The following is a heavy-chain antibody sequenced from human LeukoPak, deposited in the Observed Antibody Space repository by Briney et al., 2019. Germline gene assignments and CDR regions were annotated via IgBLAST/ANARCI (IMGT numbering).Heavy chain of an antibody. V-gene: IGHV3-74*01. D-gene: IGHD4-23*01. Sequence: PGGSLRLSCAASGFTFSSYWMHWVRKGPGKGLVRVSRIKSDGTYTSYVDSVKGRFTISRDNAKSTVYLHMDSLRAEDTALYFCVKDDGNSGIDFWGQGTLVTVSS. CDR2: IKSDGTYT. CDR1: GFTFSSYW. J-gene: IGHJ4*02. CDR3: VKDDGNSGIDF.